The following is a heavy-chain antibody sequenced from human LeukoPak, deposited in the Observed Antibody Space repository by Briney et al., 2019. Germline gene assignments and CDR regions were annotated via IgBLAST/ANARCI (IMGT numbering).Heavy chain of an antibody. CDR3: ARQKYQRGPDVSYFDY. Sequence: GSLRLSCAASGFTFSSYGMHWVRQAPGKGLEWVAFIRYDGSNKYYADSVKGRFTISRDNAKNSLYLQMNSLRAEDTAVYYCARQKYQRGPDVSYFDYWGQGTLVTVSS. D-gene: IGHD2-8*01. CDR2: IRYDGSNK. CDR1: GFTFSSYG. J-gene: IGHJ4*02. V-gene: IGHV3-30*02.